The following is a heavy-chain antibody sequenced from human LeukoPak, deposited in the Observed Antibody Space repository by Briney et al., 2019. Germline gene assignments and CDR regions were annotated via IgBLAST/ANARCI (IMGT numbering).Heavy chain of an antibody. CDR2: ISGSGGST. Sequence: GGSLRLSCAASGFPFSSYAMSWVRQTPGKGLEWVSAISGSGGSTYYADSVRGRFTISRDNSKNTLFLQMNSLRAEDTAPYYCAKSVAIYFYYGLDVWGQGTTVAVSS. CDR1: GFPFSSYA. CDR3: AKSVAIYFYYGLDV. J-gene: IGHJ6*02. V-gene: IGHV3-23*01. D-gene: IGHD3-3*01.